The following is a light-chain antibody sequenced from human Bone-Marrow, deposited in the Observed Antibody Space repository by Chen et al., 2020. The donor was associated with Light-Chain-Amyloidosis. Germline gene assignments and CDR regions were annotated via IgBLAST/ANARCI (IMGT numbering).Light chain of an antibody. CDR3: QSADSSGTYEVI. CDR2: RDT. V-gene: IGLV3-25*03. J-gene: IGLJ2*01. CDR1: DLPTKY. Sequence: SYDLTQPPPVSVSPVQPARITCSGDDLPTKYAYWYQQKPGQAPVLVIHRDTERPSGISERFSGSSSGTTATLTISGVQAEDEADYHCQSADSSGTYEVIFGGGTKLTVL.